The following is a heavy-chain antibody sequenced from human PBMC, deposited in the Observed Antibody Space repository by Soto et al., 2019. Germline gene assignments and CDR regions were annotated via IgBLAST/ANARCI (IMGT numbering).Heavy chain of an antibody. V-gene: IGHV3-33*01. D-gene: IGHD2-2*01. CDR2: IWYDGSNK. J-gene: IGHJ4*02. CDR1: GFTFSSYG. Sequence: LRLSCAASGFTFSSYGMHWVRQAPGKGLEWVAVIWYDGSNKYYADSVKGRFTISRDNSKNTLYLQMNSLRAEDTAVYYCARDRGYCSSTSCQHYFDYWRQGTLVTVSS. CDR3: ARDRGYCSSTSCQHYFDY.